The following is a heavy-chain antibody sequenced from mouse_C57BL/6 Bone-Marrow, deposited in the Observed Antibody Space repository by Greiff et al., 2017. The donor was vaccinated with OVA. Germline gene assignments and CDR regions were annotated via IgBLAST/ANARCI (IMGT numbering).Heavy chain of an antibody. D-gene: IGHD4-1*01. J-gene: IGHJ2*01. CDR2: ISSGSSTI. Sequence: EVQLVESGGGLVKPGGSLKLSCAASGFTFSDYGMHWVRQAPEKGLELVAYISSGSSTIYYAATVKGRFTISRDNAKNTLFLQMTSLRSEDTAMYYCARTLTGTEDYWGQGTTLTVSS. V-gene: IGHV5-17*01. CDR3: ARTLTGTEDY. CDR1: GFTFSDYG.